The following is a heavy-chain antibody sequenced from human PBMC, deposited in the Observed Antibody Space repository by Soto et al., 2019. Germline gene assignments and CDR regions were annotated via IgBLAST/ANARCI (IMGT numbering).Heavy chain of an antibody. CDR1: GGSISSSSYY. V-gene: IGHV4-39*01. Sequence: PSETLSLTCTVSGGSISSSSYYWGWIRQPPGKGLEWIGSIYYSGSTYYNPSLKSRVTISVDTSKNQFSLKLSSVTAADTAVYYCAVGLWDGVVIVGGDGMDVWGQGTTVTVSS. CDR2: IYYSGST. D-gene: IGHD3-3*01. J-gene: IGHJ6*02. CDR3: AVGLWDGVVIVGGDGMDV.